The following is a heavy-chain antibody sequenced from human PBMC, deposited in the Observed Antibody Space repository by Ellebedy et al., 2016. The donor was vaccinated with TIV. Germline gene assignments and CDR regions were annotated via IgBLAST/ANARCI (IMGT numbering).Heavy chain of an antibody. V-gene: IGHV5-51*01. CDR1: GYSFTSYW. CDR2: LYPGDSAT. CDR3: AKWSTYGDYYYFDY. J-gene: IGHJ4*02. D-gene: IGHD4-17*01. Sequence: TVSCKGSGYSFTSYWIVWVRHMPGKGLEWLGMLYPGDSATRYSPSFQGQVTISADKSISTAYLQWSSLKASDTAMYYCAKWSTYGDYYYFDYWGQGTLVTVSS.